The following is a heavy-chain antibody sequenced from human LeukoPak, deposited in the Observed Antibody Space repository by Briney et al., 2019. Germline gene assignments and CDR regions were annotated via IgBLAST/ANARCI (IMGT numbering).Heavy chain of an antibody. CDR1: GFTFDDYA. CDR3: AKGAVSSPDAFDC. J-gene: IGHJ4*02. CDR2: ISWNSGSI. Sequence: GGSLRLSCAASGFTFDDYAMHWVRQAPGKGLEWVSGISWNSGSIGYADSVKGRFTISRENAKNSLYLQMNILCAEETALYYCAKGAVSSPDAFDCWGQGTLVTVSS. V-gene: IGHV3-9*01. D-gene: IGHD6-6*01.